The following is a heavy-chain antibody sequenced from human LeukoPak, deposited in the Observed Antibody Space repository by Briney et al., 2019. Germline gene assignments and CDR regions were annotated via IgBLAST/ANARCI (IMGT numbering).Heavy chain of an antibody. J-gene: IGHJ4*02. Sequence: PGGSLRLSCAASGFTFDDYAMSWVRQAPGKGLEWVSDINWSGGSTNYAHSVKGRFTISRDNAKNSLYLQINSLRAEDTALYYCARLSSSGNYSPIDYWGQGTLVTVSS. CDR1: GFTFDDYA. V-gene: IGHV3-20*04. CDR3: ARLSSSGNYSPIDY. CDR2: INWSGGST. D-gene: IGHD1-26*01.